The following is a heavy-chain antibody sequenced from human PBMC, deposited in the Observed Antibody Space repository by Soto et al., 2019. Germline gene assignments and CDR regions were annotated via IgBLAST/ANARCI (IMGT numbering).Heavy chain of an antibody. V-gene: IGHV1-8*01. CDR1: GYLFTSSD. J-gene: IGHJ4*02. CDR2: LNPTTGNT. Sequence: ASVKVSCKASGYLFTSSDINWVRQATGQGLEWMGWLNPTTGNTGYAQNFQGRVTMTGNTSISTAYMELSSLKSEDTAVYYCARDKITGLFDYWGQGTLVTVSS. D-gene: IGHD2-8*02. CDR3: ARDKITGLFDY.